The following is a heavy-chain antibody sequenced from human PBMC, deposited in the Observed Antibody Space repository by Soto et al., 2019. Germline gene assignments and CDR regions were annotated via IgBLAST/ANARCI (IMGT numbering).Heavy chain of an antibody. Sequence: QSQTLSLTCAISGDSVSSNSAAWNWIRQSPSRGLEWLGRTYYRSKWYNDYAVSVKSRITINPDTSKNQFSLQLNSVTPEETAVYYCARASGTQEVATIFWAKDDYYYYYGMDVWGQGTTVTVSS. CDR3: ARASGTQEVATIFWAKDDYYYYYGMDV. V-gene: IGHV6-1*01. J-gene: IGHJ6*02. CDR2: TYYRSKWYN. CDR1: GDSVSSNSAA. D-gene: IGHD5-12*01.